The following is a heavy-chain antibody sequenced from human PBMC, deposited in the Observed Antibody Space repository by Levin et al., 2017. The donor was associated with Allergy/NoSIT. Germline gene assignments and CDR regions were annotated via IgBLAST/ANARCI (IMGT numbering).Heavy chain of an antibody. D-gene: IGHD2-2*01. J-gene: IGHJ4*02. V-gene: IGHV3-21*01. CDR2: ISSSSTYI. Sequence: GGSLRLSCAASGFTFSSYNMNWVRQAPGKGLEWVSSISSSSTYIYYADSVKGRFTISRDNAKNSLYLQMNSLRAEDTAVYYCARDEYCSSTSCYHPDDYWGQGTLVTVSS. CDR1: GFTFSSYN. CDR3: ARDEYCSSTSCYHPDDY.